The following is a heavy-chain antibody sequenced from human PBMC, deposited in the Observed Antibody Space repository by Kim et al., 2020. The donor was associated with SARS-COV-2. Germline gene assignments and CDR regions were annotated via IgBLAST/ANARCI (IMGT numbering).Heavy chain of an antibody. J-gene: IGHJ6*02. V-gene: IGHV3-11*01. D-gene: IGHD2-15*01. Sequence: YADSVRGRFPVSRDNAKKSLWLQMSSLRVDDTAVYFCARGGGDSYYYGMDVWGRGTTVTVSS. CDR3: ARGGGDSYYYGMDV.